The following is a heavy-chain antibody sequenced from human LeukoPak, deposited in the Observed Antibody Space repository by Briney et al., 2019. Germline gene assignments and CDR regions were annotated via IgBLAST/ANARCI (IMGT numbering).Heavy chain of an antibody. D-gene: IGHD1-1*01. V-gene: IGHV4-34*01. J-gene: IGHJ5*02. Sequence: PSETLSLTCAVYGGSFSGYYWSWIRQPPGKGLEWIGEINHSGSTNYNPSLKSRVTISVDTSKNQFSLKLSSVTAADTAVYYCARARERLKRYCNWFDPWGQGTLVTVSS. CDR1: GGSFSGYY. CDR2: INHSGST. CDR3: ARARERLKRYCNWFDP.